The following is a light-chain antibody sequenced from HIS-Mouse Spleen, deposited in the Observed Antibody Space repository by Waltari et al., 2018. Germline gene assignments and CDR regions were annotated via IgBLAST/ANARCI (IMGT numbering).Light chain of an antibody. J-gene: IGKJ5*01. CDR1: QSVSSSY. Sequence: EIVLTQSPATLSLSPGERATLSCGASQSVSSSYLAWYQQKPGLAPRLLIYDASSRATVIPDRFSGSGSGTDFTLTISRLEPEDFAVYYCQQYGSSPPITFGQGTRLEIK. CDR2: DAS. CDR3: QQYGSSPPIT. V-gene: IGKV3D-20*01.